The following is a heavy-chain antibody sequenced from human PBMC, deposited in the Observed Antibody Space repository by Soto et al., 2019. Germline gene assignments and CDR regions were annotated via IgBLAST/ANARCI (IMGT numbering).Heavy chain of an antibody. V-gene: IGHV3-23*01. CDR2: ISGSGDTT. CDR1: GFTFSTYG. CDR3: ASRIVPAATGGFDC. J-gene: IGHJ4*02. D-gene: IGHD2-2*01. Sequence: GGSLRLSCAASGFTFSTYGMSWVRQAPGKGLEWVSAISGSGDTTYYADSVKGRFTISRDNSKNTLYLQMNSLRGDDTAVYYCASRIVPAATGGFDCWGQGTLVTVSS.